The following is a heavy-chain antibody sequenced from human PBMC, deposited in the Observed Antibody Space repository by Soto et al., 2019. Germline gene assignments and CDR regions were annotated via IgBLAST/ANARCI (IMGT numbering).Heavy chain of an antibody. CDR1: GFTFSSYA. J-gene: IGHJ6*02. Sequence: GSLRLSCAASGFTFSSYAMHWVRQAPGKGLEWVAVISYDGSNKYYADSVKGRFTISRDNSKNTLYLQMNSLRAEDTAVYYCARDRSVYYDFWSGYQRSYGMDVWGQGTTVTVSS. V-gene: IGHV3-30-3*01. CDR3: ARDRSVYYDFWSGYQRSYGMDV. D-gene: IGHD3-3*01. CDR2: ISYDGSNK.